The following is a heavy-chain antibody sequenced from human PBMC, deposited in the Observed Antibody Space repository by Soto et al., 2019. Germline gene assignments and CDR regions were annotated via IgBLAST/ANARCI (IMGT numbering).Heavy chain of an antibody. CDR3: ARSYDFWSRYYLDY. D-gene: IGHD3-3*01. J-gene: IGHJ4*02. CDR2: INHSGST. V-gene: IGHV4-34*01. CDR1: GGSFSGYY. Sequence: SETLSLSCAVYGGSFSGYYWSWIRQPPGKGLEWIGEINHSGSTNYNPSLKSRVTISVDTSKNQFSLKLSSVTAADTAVYYCARSYDFWSRYYLDYWGKGTLVTVSS.